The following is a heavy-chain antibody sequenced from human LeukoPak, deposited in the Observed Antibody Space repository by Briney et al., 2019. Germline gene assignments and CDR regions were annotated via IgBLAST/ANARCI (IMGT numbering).Heavy chain of an antibody. Sequence: GGSLRLSCAASGFTFSSYAMHWVRQAPGKGLEWVAVISFDGSNKYYADSVKGRFAISRDDSKNTLYLQMNSLRAEDTAVYYCARDRGWDIAMVLDYWGQGTLVTVSS. CDR1: GFTFSSYA. D-gene: IGHD5-18*01. CDR3: ARDRGWDIAMVLDY. J-gene: IGHJ4*02. CDR2: ISFDGSNK. V-gene: IGHV3-30*09.